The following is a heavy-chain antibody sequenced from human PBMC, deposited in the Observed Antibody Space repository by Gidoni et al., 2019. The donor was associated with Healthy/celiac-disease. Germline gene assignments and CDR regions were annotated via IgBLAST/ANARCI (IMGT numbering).Heavy chain of an antibody. Sequence: GRFTISRENAKNSLYLQMNSLRAGDTAVYYCARAPVGADCAFDIWGQGTMVTVSS. J-gene: IGHJ3*02. D-gene: IGHD3-16*01. CDR3: ARAPVGADCAFDI. V-gene: IGHV3-13*01.